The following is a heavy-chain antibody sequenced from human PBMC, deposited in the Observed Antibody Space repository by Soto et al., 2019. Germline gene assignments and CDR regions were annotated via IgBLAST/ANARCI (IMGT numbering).Heavy chain of an antibody. CDR3: ATRVKGDFDV. CDR2: INPGNGDT. CDR1: GDTFSRHY. Sequence: QVQLMQPGAEVMKPGASMTVSCKASGDTFSRHYVHWVRQAPGQGLEWMGRINPGNGDTTYSQEFQGRVNMTRDTSTNTVYMDLSSLRSDDTAVYYCATRVKGDFDVWGQGTTVVVS. J-gene: IGHJ6*01. V-gene: IGHV1-46*03. D-gene: IGHD3-3*01.